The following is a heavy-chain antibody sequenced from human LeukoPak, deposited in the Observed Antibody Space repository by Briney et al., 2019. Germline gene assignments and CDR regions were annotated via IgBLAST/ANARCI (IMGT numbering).Heavy chain of an antibody. CDR3: ARDSTMTDGMDV. CDR1: GYTFTSYY. CDR2: INPSGGST. D-gene: IGHD2-2*01. V-gene: IGHV1-46*01. Sequence: ASVKVSCKASGYTFTSYYMHWVRQPPAQGLEWMGIINPSGGSTSYAQKFQGRVTMTRDTSTSTVYMELSSLRSEDTAVYYCARDSTMTDGMDVWGKGTTVTVSS. J-gene: IGHJ6*04.